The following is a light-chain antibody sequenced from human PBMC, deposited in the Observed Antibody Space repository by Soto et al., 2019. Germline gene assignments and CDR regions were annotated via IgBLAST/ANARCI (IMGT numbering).Light chain of an antibody. CDR1: SGDVGRYDS. Sequence: QSALTQPASVSGSPGQSLTISCTGTSGDVGRYDSVSWYKHRPGKVPELIIFSDRFSGSKSGNTASLTISGLQAEDEADYYCSSYTTNRTPVFGGGTK. J-gene: IGLJ2*01. V-gene: IGLV2-14*01. CDR3: SSYTTNRTPV.